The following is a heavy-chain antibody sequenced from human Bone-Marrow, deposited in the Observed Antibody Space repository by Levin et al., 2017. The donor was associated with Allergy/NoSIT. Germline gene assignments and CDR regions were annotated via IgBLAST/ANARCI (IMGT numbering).Heavy chain of an antibody. D-gene: IGHD4-17*01. V-gene: IGHV3-23*01. CDR3: AKVRVTNGDSRGYYFDY. Sequence: PGGSLRLSCAASGFTFSSYAMSWVRQAPGKGLEWVSAISGSGGSTYYADSVKGRFTISRDNSKNTLYLQMNSLRAEDTAVYYCAKVRVTNGDSRGYYFDYWGQGTLVTVSS. CDR1: GFTFSSYA. CDR2: ISGSGGST. J-gene: IGHJ4*02.